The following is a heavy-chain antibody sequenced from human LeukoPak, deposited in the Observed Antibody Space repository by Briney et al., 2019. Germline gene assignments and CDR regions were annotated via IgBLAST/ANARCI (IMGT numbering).Heavy chain of an antibody. Sequence: PSETLSLTCTVSGGSISSYYWSWIRQPPGKGLEWIGYIYYSGSTNYNPSLKSRVTISVDTSKNQFSLKLSSVTAADTAVYYCARGRGDEDAFDIWGQGTMVTVSS. V-gene: IGHV4-59*01. CDR2: IYYSGST. CDR3: ARGRGDEDAFDI. J-gene: IGHJ3*02. D-gene: IGHD2-21*02. CDR1: GGSISSYY.